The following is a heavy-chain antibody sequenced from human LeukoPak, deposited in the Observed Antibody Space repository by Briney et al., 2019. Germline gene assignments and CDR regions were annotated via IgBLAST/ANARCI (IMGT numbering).Heavy chain of an antibody. CDR1: GGSISSYY. Sequence: PSETLSLTCTVSGGSISSYYWSWIRQPPGKGLEWIGYIYYSGSTNYNPFLKSRVTISVDTSKNRFSLKLSSVTAADTAVYYCARDIGDSSGWYVGYWGQGTLVTVSS. V-gene: IGHV4-59*01. J-gene: IGHJ4*02. CDR2: IYYSGST. D-gene: IGHD6-19*01. CDR3: ARDIGDSSGWYVGY.